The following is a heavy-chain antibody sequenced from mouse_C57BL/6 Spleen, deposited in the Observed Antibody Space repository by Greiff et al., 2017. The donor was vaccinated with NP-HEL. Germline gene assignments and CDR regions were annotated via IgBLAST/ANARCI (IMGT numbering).Heavy chain of an antibody. CDR1: GYAFTNYL. J-gene: IGHJ1*03. CDR3: ARSEDYWYFDV. Sequence: VQLQQSGAELVRPGTSVKVSCKASGYAFTNYLIEWVKQRPGQGLEWIGVINPGSGGTNYNEKFKGKATLTADKSSSTAYMQLSSLTSEDSAVYFCARSEDYWYFDVWGTGTTVTVSS. V-gene: IGHV1-54*01. CDR2: INPGSGGT.